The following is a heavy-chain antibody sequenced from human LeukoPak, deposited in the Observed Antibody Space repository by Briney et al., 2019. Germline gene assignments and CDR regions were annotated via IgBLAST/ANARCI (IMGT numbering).Heavy chain of an antibody. CDR3: AKIQGYYFDY. J-gene: IGHJ4*02. V-gene: IGHV3-23*01. D-gene: IGHD5-18*01. CDR1: GFTFSSYA. CDR2: ISSSGGST. Sequence: GSLRLSCAASGFTFSSYAMSWVRQAPGKGLEWVSAISSSGGSTYYADSVKGRFTTSRDNSKNTLYLQMNSLRAEDTAVYYCAKIQGYYFDYWGQGTLVTVSS.